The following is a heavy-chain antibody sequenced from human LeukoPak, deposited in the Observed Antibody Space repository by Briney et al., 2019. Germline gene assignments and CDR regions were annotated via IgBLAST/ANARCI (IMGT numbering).Heavy chain of an antibody. CDR2: INTNTGNP. Sequence: GASVKVSCKASGYTFTSYAMNWVRQAPGQGLEWIGWINTNTGNPTYAQGFTGRFVFSLDTSVSTAYLQISSLKAEDTAVYYCARPPRYGGSITSCFFGSQHWGQATLFTVSS. D-gene: IGHD2-2*01. V-gene: IGHV7-4-1*02. CDR3: ARPPRYGGSITSCFFGSQH. CDR1: GYTFTSYA. J-gene: IGHJ1*01.